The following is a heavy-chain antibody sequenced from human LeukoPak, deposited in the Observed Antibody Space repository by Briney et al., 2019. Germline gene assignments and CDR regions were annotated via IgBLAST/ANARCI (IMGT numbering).Heavy chain of an antibody. D-gene: IGHD5-18*01. CDR2: ISGSGGST. CDR3: ARERGYSYGYSDY. Sequence: GGSLRLSCAASGFTFSSYAMSWVRQAPGKGLEWVSAISGSGGSTYYADSVKGRFTISRDNAKNSLNLQMNSLRAEDTAVYYCARERGYSYGYSDYWGQGTLVTVSS. V-gene: IGHV3-23*01. CDR1: GFTFSSYA. J-gene: IGHJ4*02.